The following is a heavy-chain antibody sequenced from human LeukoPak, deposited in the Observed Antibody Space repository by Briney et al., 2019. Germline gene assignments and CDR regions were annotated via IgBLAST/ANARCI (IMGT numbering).Heavy chain of an antibody. CDR3: TRDPRVHPSRYDSPDVDY. CDR1: GFTFGDYA. CDR2: ISSKAYGGTT. J-gene: IGHJ4*02. Sequence: PGGSLRLSCTASGFTFGDYAMSWFRQAPGKGLEWVGFISSKAYGGTTEYAASVKGRFTISRDDSKSIAYLQMNSLKTEDTAVYYCTRDPRVHPSRYDSPDVDYWGQGTLVTVSS. V-gene: IGHV3-49*03. D-gene: IGHD5-12*01.